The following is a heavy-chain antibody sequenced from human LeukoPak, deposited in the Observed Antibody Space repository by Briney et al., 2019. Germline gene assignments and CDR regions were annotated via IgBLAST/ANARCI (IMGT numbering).Heavy chain of an antibody. J-gene: IGHJ4*02. CDR2: INESDGRK. D-gene: IGHD4-17*01. CDR1: GFTFSSCA. Sequence: GGSLRLSCAASGFTFSSCAMSWVRQAPGKGLECVSNINESDGRKYYADSVKGRFTISRDNTNNRLYLEMNSLRAEDTAVYYCAKWVTTATTSDYWGQGTLVTVSS. CDR3: AKWVTTATTSDY. V-gene: IGHV3-23*01.